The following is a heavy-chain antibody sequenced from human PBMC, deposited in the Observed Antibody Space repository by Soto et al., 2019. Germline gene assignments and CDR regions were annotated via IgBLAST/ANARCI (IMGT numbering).Heavy chain of an antibody. CDR3: AKAVKYYDSTGYDAFAV. V-gene: IGHV4-59*01. CDR1: GDSISSYF. Sequence: LSLPCTVSGDSISSYFWTWIRQPPGKALEWIGYMFHSGRTNYNPSLTSRVTMSADTSNNQFSLTLTSVTAADTAVYYCAKAVKYYDSTGYDAFAVWGQGIMVTVSS. D-gene: IGHD3-22*01. CDR2: MFHSGRT. J-gene: IGHJ3*01.